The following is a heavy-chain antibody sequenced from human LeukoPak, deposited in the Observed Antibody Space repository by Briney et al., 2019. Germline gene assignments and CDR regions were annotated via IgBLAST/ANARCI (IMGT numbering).Heavy chain of an antibody. V-gene: IGHV4-59*08. CDR2: NSGST. J-gene: IGHJ4*02. CDR3: ASSRSGWYGYFDY. Sequence: SSETLSLTCTVSGGSISSYHWSWIRQPPGKGLEWIGYNSGSTNYNPSLKSRVTISVDTSKNQFSLKLSSVTAADTAVYYCASSRSGWYGYFDYWGQGTLVTVSS. D-gene: IGHD6-19*01. CDR1: GGSISSYH.